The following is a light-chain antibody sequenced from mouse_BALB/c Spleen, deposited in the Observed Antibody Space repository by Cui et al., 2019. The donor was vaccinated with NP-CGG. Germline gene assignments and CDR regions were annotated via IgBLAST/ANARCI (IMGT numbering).Light chain of an antibody. Sequence: AVVPQESAPTTSPGETVTLTCRSSTGAVTTSNYANWVQEKPDHLFTGLIGGTNNRAPGVPARFSGSLIGDKAALTITRAQTDDEAIYFCALWYSNHWVFGGGTKLTVL. V-gene: IGLV1*01. CDR2: GTN. J-gene: IGLJ1*01. CDR1: TGAVTTSNY. CDR3: ALWYSNHWV.